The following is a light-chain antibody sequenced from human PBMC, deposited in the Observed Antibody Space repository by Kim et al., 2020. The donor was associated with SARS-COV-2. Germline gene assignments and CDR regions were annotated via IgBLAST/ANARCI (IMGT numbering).Light chain of an antibody. CDR1: QNINSN. V-gene: IGKV1-8*01. Sequence: AIRMTQSPSSFSASTGDRVTITCRASQNINSNLAWYQQKPGKAPKLLTYAASTLQSGVPSRFSGSGSGTEFTLTISCLQSEDFATYYCQHYYTYPFTFGPGTKVEI. CDR3: QHYYTYPFT. CDR2: AAS. J-gene: IGKJ3*01.